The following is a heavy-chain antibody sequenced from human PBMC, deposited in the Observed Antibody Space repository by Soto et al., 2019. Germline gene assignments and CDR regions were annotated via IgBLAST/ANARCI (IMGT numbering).Heavy chain of an antibody. CDR2: ISYDGSNK. V-gene: IGHV3-30-3*01. J-gene: IGHJ3*02. CDR3: ARVAVWFGESPGDFDI. Sequence: HPGGSLRLSCAASGFTFSSYAMHWVRQAPGKGLEWVAVISYDGSNKYYADSVKGRFTISRDNSKNTLYLQMNSLRAEDTAVYYCARVAVWFGESPGDFDIWGQGTMVTVSS. CDR1: GFTFSSYA. D-gene: IGHD3-10*01.